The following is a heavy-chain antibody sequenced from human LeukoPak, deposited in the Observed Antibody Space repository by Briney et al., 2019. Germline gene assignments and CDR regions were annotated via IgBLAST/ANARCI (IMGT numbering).Heavy chain of an antibody. CDR3: ARGVFPPSG. Sequence: EWFSSLSSRSENIFYAASVKGRFTVSRDNAKNSLYLQMNSLRADDTAVYYCARGVFPPSGWGQGTLVTVSS. J-gene: IGHJ4*02. CDR2: LSSRSENI. D-gene: IGHD2-21*01. V-gene: IGHV3-21*06.